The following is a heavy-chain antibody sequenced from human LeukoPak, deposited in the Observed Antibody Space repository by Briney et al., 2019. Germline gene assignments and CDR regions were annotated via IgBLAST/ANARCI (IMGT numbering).Heavy chain of an antibody. CDR2: INQDGSEK. Sequence: AGSLSLSCAASGFTFSSYWLSWVRQAPGKGLEWVANINQDGSEKYYVDSVSGRTTTSRANANNSLLQQITSPSAEDTAVYYCAELGSTMIGGVWGEGSTVTISS. V-gene: IGHV3-7*01. CDR3: AELGSTMIGGV. CDR1: GFTFSSYW. D-gene: IGHD3-10*02. J-gene: IGHJ6*04.